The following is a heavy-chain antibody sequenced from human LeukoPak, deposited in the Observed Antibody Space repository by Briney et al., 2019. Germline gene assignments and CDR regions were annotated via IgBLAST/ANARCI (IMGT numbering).Heavy chain of an antibody. Sequence: LSLTCTVSGGSISSGDYYWSWTRQAPGKGLEYVSHISRSGSSLYYGDSVTGRFTISRDNAKNSLYLQMNSLRVEDTAVYYCAREVVVVPDYYYYGLDVWGQGTTVTVSS. CDR3: AREVVVVPDYYYYGLDV. D-gene: IGHD2-2*01. J-gene: IGHJ6*02. CDR2: ISRSGSSL. CDR1: GGSISSGDYY. V-gene: IGHV3-11*01.